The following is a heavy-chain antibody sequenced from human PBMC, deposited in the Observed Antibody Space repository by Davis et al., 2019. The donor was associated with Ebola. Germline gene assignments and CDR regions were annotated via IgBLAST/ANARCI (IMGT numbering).Heavy chain of an antibody. J-gene: IGHJ6*04. D-gene: IGHD3-22*01. CDR1: GYTFTNYG. V-gene: IGHV1-18*04. CDR3: AREVVVVITTQYYYYGMDV. CDR2: INPHNGNT. Sequence: AASVKVSCEASGYTFTNYGITWVRQAPGQGLEWMGWINPHNGNTNYEQNVQGRVTMTTDTSTSTVYMELSSLRSEDTAVYYCAREVVVVITTQYYYYGMDVWGKGTTVTVSS.